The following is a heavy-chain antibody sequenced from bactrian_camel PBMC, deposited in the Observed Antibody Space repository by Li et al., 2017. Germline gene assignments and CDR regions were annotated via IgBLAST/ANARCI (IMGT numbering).Heavy chain of an antibody. J-gene: IGHJ4*01. D-gene: IGHD6*01. CDR1: GFTFSTYG. CDR3: AAGPWYTDEYKY. Sequence: VQLVESGGGLVQPGGSLRLSCAASGFTFSTYGMSWVRQAPGKGLEWVSTINVGGTSTYYADFVRGRFTISRDNAKNTVYLQMISLESEDTALYYCAAGPWYTDEYKYWGQGTQVTVS. V-gene: IGHV3S40*01. CDR2: INVGGTST.